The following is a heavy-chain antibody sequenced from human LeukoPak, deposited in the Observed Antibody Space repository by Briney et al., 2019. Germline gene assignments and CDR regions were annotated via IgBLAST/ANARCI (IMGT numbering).Heavy chain of an antibody. Sequence: KPSETLSLTCTVSGGSISSYYWSWIRQPPGKGLEWIGYIYYSGSTYYNPSLKSRVTISVDTSKNQFSLKLSSVTAADPAVFYCARLGGGRSKNCFAPGGQGTLVTVPS. CDR2: IYYSGST. V-gene: IGHV4-59*12. D-gene: IGHD3-10*01. CDR3: ARLGGGRSKNCFAP. CDR1: GGSISSYY. J-gene: IGHJ5*02.